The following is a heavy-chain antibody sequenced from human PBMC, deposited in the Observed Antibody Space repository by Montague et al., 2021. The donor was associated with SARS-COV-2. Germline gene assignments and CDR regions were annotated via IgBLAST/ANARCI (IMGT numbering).Heavy chain of an antibody. J-gene: IGHJ4*02. V-gene: IGHV4-39*07. Sequence: ETLSLTCTVSGGSISSSSYYWGWIRQPPGKGLEWIGSIYYSGSTYYNPSLKSRVTISVDTSKNQFSLKLTSVTAADTAVYYCARVSHWGDFFDSWGQGGLVTVSS. CDR1: GGSISSSSYY. CDR3: ARVSHWGDFFDS. D-gene: IGHD7-27*01. CDR2: IYYSGST.